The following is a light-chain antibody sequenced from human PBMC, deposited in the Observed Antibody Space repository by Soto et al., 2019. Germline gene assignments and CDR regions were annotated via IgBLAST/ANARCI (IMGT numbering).Light chain of an antibody. Sequence: DIVLTQSPGTLSLSPGERATLSCRASQSVSSSYLAWYQQKPGQAPRLLIYGASNRATGIPDRFSGSGSGTDFTLTISRLEPEDFAVYYCQQYGSSPGTFGQGTKVEIK. V-gene: IGKV3-20*01. CDR1: QSVSSSY. CDR3: QQYGSSPGT. J-gene: IGKJ1*01. CDR2: GAS.